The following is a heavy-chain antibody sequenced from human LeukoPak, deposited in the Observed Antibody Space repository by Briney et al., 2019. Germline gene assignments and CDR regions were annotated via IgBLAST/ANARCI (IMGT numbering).Heavy chain of an antibody. J-gene: IGHJ4*02. CDR3: ARDFAFRGRYSYGYSYFDY. V-gene: IGHV3-33*01. Sequence: GGSLRLSCAASGFTFSSYGMHWVRQAPGKGLEWVAVIWYDGSNKYYADSVKGRFTISRDNSKSTLYLQMNSLRAEDTAVYYCARDFAFRGRYSYGYSYFDYWGQGTLVTVSS. CDR1: GFTFSSYG. D-gene: IGHD5-18*01. CDR2: IWYDGSNK.